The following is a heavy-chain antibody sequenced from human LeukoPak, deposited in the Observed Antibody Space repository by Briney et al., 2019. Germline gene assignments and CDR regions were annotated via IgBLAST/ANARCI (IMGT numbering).Heavy chain of an antibody. D-gene: IGHD6-6*01. CDR3: AKVGSSSSFDY. Sequence: GGSLRLSCAASGFTFSSYAMSWVRQAPGKGLEWVSVISGSGGTTFYTDSVKGRFTISRDNSKNTLYLQMNSLRAEDTAVYYCAKVGSSSSFDYWGQGTLVTVSS. CDR2: ISGSGGTT. V-gene: IGHV3-23*01. CDR1: GFTFSSYA. J-gene: IGHJ4*02.